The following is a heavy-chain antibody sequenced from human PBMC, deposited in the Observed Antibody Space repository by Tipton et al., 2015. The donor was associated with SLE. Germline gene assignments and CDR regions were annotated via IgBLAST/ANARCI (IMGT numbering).Heavy chain of an antibody. D-gene: IGHD5-24*01. CDR2: IITYNGNT. Sequence: QVQLVQSGPEVKKPGASVRVSCKASGSRFSDYGFTWVRQAPGQGPEWMGWIITYNGNTKYAQKFQGRLTMTADTSTSTAYMELRSLRSDDTAVYYCARDLPVQDDYNSNYWGQGTLVTVSS. V-gene: IGHV1-18*01. CDR3: ARDLPVQDDYNSNY. J-gene: IGHJ4*02. CDR1: GSRFSDYG.